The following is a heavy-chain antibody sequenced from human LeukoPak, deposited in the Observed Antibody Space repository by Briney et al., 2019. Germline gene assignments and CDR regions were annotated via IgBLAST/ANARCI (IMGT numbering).Heavy chain of an antibody. Sequence: ASVKVSCKASGYTFTGYYIHWVRQAPGQGLEWMGWINPNSGATNYAQKFQGRVTMTRDTSITTAYMELSRLGSDDTAVYYCARMGPGYCSSTSCYPWFDPWGQGTLVTVSS. V-gene: IGHV1-2*02. CDR2: INPNSGAT. CDR1: GYTFTGYY. D-gene: IGHD2-2*01. J-gene: IGHJ5*02. CDR3: ARMGPGYCSSTSCYPWFDP.